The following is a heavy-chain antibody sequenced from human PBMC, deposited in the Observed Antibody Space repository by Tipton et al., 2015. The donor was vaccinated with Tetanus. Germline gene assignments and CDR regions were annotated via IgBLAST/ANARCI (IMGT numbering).Heavy chain of an antibody. V-gene: IGHV3-21*06. CDR1: GFTLSSYT. CDR2: ISRGGEDI. Sequence: SLRLSCGASGFTLSSYTMHWVRQAPGKGLQWVSSISRGGEDIYYADSLRGRFTVSRDNAKSSLYLQINSLSVEDTAVYYCARAIASCPLQCYFYGMDVWGQGTTVVASS. J-gene: IGHJ6*02. D-gene: IGHD2-21*01. CDR3: ARAIASCPLQCYFYGMDV.